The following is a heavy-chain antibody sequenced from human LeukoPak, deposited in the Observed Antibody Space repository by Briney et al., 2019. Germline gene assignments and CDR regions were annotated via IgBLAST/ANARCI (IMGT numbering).Heavy chain of an antibody. CDR3: ENFDS. J-gene: IGHJ4*02. CDR2: VFTSGKT. D-gene: IGHD3-3*01. Sequence: SETLSLTCTVSGVSMTIGGYYWTWIRRPAGKGLEWLGRVFTSGKTDYNPSLRSRLTISLETSENQFSLKLTSVTAADTAVLEWENFDSWGQGALVTVSS. V-gene: IGHV4-61*02. CDR1: GVSMTIGGYY.